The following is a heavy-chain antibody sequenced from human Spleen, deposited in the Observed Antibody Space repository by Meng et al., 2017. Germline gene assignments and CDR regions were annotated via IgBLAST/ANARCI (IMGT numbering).Heavy chain of an antibody. Sequence: GESLKISCAASGFTFSSYWMSWVRQAPGKGLEWVANIKQDGSEKYYVDSVKGRFTISRDNAKNSLYLQMDSLRAEDTAVYYCARDSGTVTTYYYYGMDVWGQGTTVTVSS. CDR2: IKQDGSEK. V-gene: IGHV3-7*01. CDR3: ARDSGTVTTYYYYGMDV. CDR1: GFTFSSYW. J-gene: IGHJ6*02. D-gene: IGHD4-17*01.